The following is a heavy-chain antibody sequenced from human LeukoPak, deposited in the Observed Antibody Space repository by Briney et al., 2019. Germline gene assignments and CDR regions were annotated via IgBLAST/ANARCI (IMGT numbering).Heavy chain of an antibody. CDR3: ASRNREAPYYNNMDV. V-gene: IGHV1-2*02. J-gene: IGHJ6*03. CDR2: INPNSGGT. Sequence: ASVKVSCKASGYTFTGYYMHWVRQAPGQGLEWMGWINPNSGGTNYAQKFQGRVTMTRDTSISTAYMELSRLRSDDTAVYYCASRNREAPYYNNMDVWGIGTTVTVSS. CDR1: GYTFTGYY.